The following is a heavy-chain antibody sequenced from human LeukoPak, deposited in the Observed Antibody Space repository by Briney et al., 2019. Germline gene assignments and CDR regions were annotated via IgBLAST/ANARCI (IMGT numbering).Heavy chain of an antibody. J-gene: IGHJ3*02. V-gene: IGHV3-30*04. D-gene: IGHD3-22*01. Sequence: PGGSLRLSCAASGFTFSSYAMHWVRQAPGKGLEWVAVISYDGSNKYYADSVKGRFTISRDNSKNTLYLQMNSLRAEGTAVYYCAKSNGYGLIDIWGQGTMVTVSS. CDR3: AKSNGYGLIDI. CDR1: GFTFSSYA. CDR2: ISYDGSNK.